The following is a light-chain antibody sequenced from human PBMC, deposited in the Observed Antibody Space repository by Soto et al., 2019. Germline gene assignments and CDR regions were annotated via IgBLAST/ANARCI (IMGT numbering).Light chain of an antibody. CDR3: KQSSAFPLT. V-gene: IGKV1-12*01. CDR1: QGINNW. Sequence: DIQMTQSPSSVSASVGDRVTITCRASQGINNWLAWYQQKPGKAPELLIYAVSYLQSGVPSRFSGSGSGTDFTLTISSLQPEDFETYFCKQSSAFPLTLGGGTKVDI. CDR2: AVS. J-gene: IGKJ4*01.